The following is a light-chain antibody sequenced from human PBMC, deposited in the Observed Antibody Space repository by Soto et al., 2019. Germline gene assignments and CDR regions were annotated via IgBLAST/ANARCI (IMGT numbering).Light chain of an antibody. CDR3: SSYAGSNRAL. CDR2: DVT. J-gene: IGLJ1*01. V-gene: IGLV2-8*01. Sequence: QSVLAQPPSASGSPGQSFPIFCTGTSSDVGGYNYVSWYQQHPGKAPKLIIYDVTKRPSGVRDRFSGSKSGHTASLTVSGLRAEDEADYYCSSYAGSNRALFGTWTK. CDR1: SSDVGGYNY.